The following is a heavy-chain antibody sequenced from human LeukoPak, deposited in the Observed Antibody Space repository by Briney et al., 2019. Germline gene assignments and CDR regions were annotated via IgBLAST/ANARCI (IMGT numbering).Heavy chain of an antibody. J-gene: IGHJ6*03. D-gene: IGHD6-13*01. V-gene: IGHV3-23*01. CDR3: AKGSWSPPYYYYYMDV. Sequence: GGSLRLSCAASGFTFSSCAMSWVRQAPGKGLEWVSYISGSGGSTYYADSVKGRFTISRDNSKNTLYRPMNSLRAEGTAVYYCAKGSWSPPYYYYYMDVWGKGTTVTVSS. CDR1: GFTFSSCA. CDR2: ISGSGGST.